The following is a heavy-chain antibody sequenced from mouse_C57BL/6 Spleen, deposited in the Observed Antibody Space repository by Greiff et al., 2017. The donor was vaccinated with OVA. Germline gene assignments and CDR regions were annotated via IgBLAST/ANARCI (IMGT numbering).Heavy chain of an antibody. D-gene: IGHD2-4*01. J-gene: IGHJ4*01. CDR2: IYPGSGST. CDR1: GYTFTSYW. CDR3: ARKPPYYYDYDDYAMDY. Sequence: QVQLQQPGAELVKPGASVKMSCKASGYTFTSYWITWVKQRPGQGLEWIGDIYPGSGSTNYNEKFKSKATLTVDTSSSTAYMQLSSLTSEDSAVYYCARKPPYYYDYDDYAMDYWGQGTSVTVSS. V-gene: IGHV1-55*01.